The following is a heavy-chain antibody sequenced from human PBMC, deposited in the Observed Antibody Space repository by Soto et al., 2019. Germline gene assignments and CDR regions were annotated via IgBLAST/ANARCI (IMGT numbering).Heavy chain of an antibody. CDR3: AKLYYYDSSGRDY. V-gene: IGHV3-30*18. CDR1: GFTFSSYG. D-gene: IGHD3-22*01. CDR2: ISYDGSNK. Sequence: QVQLVESGGGVVQPGRSLRLSGAASGFTFSSYGMHWVRQAPGKGLEWVAVISYDGSNKYYADSVKGRFTISRDNSKNTLYLQMNSLRAEDTAVYYCAKLYYYDSSGRDYWGQGTLVTVSS. J-gene: IGHJ4*02.